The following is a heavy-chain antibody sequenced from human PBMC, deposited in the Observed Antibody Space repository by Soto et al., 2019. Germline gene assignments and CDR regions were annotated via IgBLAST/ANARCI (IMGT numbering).Heavy chain of an antibody. CDR1: GFTYSSYW. D-gene: IGHD3-10*01. J-gene: IGHJ4*02. CDR2: IKEDGSEK. CDR3: ARDTLGPFDY. V-gene: IGHV3-7*01. Sequence: LGGSPRLSCAASGFTYSSYWMGWVRQAPGKGLEWVANIKEDGSEKYYVGSVKGRFTISRDNAENSLYLQMNSLRAEDTAVYYCARDTLGPFDYWGQGTLVTVSS.